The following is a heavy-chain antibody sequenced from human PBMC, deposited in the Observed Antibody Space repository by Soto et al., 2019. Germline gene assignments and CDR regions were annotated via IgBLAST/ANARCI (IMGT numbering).Heavy chain of an antibody. CDR1: GFTFSSYS. CDR2: ISSSSTTI. J-gene: IGHJ3*02. V-gene: IGHV3-48*02. Sequence: GSLRLSCTASGFTFSSYSMNWVRQAPGKGLEWVSYISSSSTTIYYADSVKGRFTISRDNAKNSLYLQMNSLRDDGTAVYYCARDPYPSSWRLDAFDTWGQGTMVTVSS. CDR3: ARDPYPSSWRLDAFDT. D-gene: IGHD6-13*01.